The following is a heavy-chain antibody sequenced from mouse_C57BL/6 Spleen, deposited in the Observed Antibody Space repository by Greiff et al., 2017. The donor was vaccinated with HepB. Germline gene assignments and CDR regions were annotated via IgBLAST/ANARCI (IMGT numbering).Heavy chain of an antibody. CDR1: GYAFSSSW. CDR2: IYPGDGDT. CDR3: ARSGGWEYFDY. Sequence: VQLQQSGPELVKPGASVKISCKASGYAFSSSWMNWVKQRPGKGLEWIGRIYPGDGDTNYNGKFKGKATLTADKSSSTAYMQLSSLTSEDSAVYFCARSGGWEYFDYWGQGTTLTVSS. D-gene: IGHD3-3*01. J-gene: IGHJ2*01. V-gene: IGHV1-82*01.